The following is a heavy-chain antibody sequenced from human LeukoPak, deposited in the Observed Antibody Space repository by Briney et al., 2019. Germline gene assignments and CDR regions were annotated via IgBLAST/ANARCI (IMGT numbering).Heavy chain of an antibody. D-gene: IGHD2-2*01. CDR2: INHSGSA. V-gene: IGHV4-34*01. J-gene: IGHJ6*02. CDR1: GGSFCGYY. CDR3: ARVPAAPRLYMDV. Sequence: PSETLSLTCAVYGGSFCGYYWSWIRQPPGKGLEWIGEINHSGSANYNPSLKSRVTISVDTSKNQFSLKLSSVTAADTAVYYCARVPAAPRLYMDVWGQGTTVIVSS.